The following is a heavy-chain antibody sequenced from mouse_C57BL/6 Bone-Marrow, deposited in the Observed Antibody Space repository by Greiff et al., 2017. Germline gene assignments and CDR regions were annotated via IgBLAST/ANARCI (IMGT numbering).Heavy chain of an antibody. V-gene: IGHV5-4*01. CDR3: AKDGGYYYDSSDAMDY. Sequence: EVKVVESGGGLVKPGGSLKLSCAASGFTFSSYAMSWVRQTPEKRLEWVATISDGGSYTYYPENVKGRFTISRDNAKNNLYLQLSHLKSEDTAMYYCAKDGGYYYDSSDAMDYWGQGTSVTVSS. CDR1: GFTFSSYA. J-gene: IGHJ4*01. D-gene: IGHD1-1*01. CDR2: ISDGGSYT.